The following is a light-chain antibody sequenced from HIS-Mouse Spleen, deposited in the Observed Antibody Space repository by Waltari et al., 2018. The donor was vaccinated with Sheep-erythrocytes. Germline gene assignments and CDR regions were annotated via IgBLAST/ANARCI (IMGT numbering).Light chain of an antibody. V-gene: IGLV2-14*03. J-gene: IGLJ3*02. CDR2: HVR. CDR1: SSDVGVSNY. Sequence: QSALTQPASVSGSPGQSITISCTATSSDVGVSNYAPWYQQHPGKAPKLMIYHVRNRPSGVSNRFSGSKSGNTASLTISGLQAEDEADYYCSSYTSSSTWVFGGGTKLTVL. CDR3: SSYTSSSTWV.